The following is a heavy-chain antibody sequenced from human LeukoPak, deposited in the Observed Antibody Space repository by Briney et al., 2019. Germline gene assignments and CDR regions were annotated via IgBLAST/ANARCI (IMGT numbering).Heavy chain of an antibody. CDR1: GFTFGVSW. CDR2: IKEDGGVK. CDR3: AKDRSWNIFDY. D-gene: IGHD1/OR15-1a*01. Sequence: TGGSLRLSCAASGFTFGVSWMSWVRQAPGKGLEWVANIKEDGGVKNYVDSVKGRLTISRDNAKSSLFLQMSSLRAGITAGYYCAKDRSWNIFDYWGQGTLVTVSS. V-gene: IGHV3-7*01. J-gene: IGHJ4*02.